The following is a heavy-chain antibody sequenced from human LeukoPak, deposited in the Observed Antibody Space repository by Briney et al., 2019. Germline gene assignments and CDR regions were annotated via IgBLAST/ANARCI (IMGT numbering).Heavy chain of an antibody. CDR1: GFTFNNYA. CDR3: AKDRFGHTDQRPLAFDY. D-gene: IGHD3-10*01. J-gene: IGHJ4*02. CDR2: IGGSGVST. V-gene: IGHV3-23*01. Sequence: GGSLRLSCAASGFTFNNYAMSWVRQAPGKGLEWVSGIGGSGVSTYYAESVKGRFTISRDNSKNTLYLQVNSLRAEDTALYYSAKDRFGHTDQRPLAFDYWGQGTLVTVSS.